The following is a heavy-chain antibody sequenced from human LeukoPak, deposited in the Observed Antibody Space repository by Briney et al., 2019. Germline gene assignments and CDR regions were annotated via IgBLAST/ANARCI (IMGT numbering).Heavy chain of an antibody. V-gene: IGHV3-7*05. J-gene: IGHJ4*02. CDR3: ARDSPAAAGRGPFDY. CDR2: IKQDGSEI. CDR1: EFTFSRFW. Sequence: GGSLRLSCAASEFTFSRFWMSWVRQAPGKGLEWVANIKQDGSEIYYVDSVKGRFTISRDNAKNSLYLQMNSLRAEDKAVYYCARDSPAAAGRGPFDYWGQGTLVTVSS. D-gene: IGHD6-13*01.